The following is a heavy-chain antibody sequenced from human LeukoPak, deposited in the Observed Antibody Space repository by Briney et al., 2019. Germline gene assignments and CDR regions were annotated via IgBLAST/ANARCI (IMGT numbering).Heavy chain of an antibody. Sequence: SQTLSLTCAISGDSVSSNSAAWNGIRQSPSRGLEWLGRTYYKSKWYNDYAVSVKSRITINPDTSKNQFSLQLNSVTPEDTAVYYCARAPNSSGWYYYYYYMDVWGKGTTVTVSS. CDR2: TYYKSKWYN. CDR3: ARAPNSSGWYYYYYYMDV. V-gene: IGHV6-1*01. CDR1: GDSVSSNSAA. J-gene: IGHJ6*03. D-gene: IGHD6-19*01.